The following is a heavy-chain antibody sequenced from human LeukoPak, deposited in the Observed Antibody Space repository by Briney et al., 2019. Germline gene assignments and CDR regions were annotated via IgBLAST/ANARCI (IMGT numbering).Heavy chain of an antibody. CDR3: ARDAYTYGMVFDY. CDR2: ISNNGGTI. Sequence: GGSLRLSCAASGVTFSGYEMNGVRQAPGKGLEWVSYISNNGGTISYADSVKGRFTISRDNAKNSLFLQMNSLRAEDTAVYYCARDAYTYGMVFDYWGQGTLVTVSS. V-gene: IGHV3-48*03. CDR1: GVTFSGYE. J-gene: IGHJ4*02. D-gene: IGHD5-18*01.